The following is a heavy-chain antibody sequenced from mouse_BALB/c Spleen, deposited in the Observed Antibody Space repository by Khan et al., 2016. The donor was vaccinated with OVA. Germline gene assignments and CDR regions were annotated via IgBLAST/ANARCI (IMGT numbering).Heavy chain of an antibody. J-gene: IGHJ4*01. CDR1: GFSLTSYG. D-gene: IGHD2-4*01. Sequence: QVQLKQSGPGLVAPSQSLSITCTVSGFSLTSYGVHWVRQPPGKGLEWLVVIWSDGKTTYNSTLKSRLSISKDNSKSQVFLKMNSLQTDETAMYYCARSTHMITKEMDYWGQGTSVTVSS. V-gene: IGHV2-6*02. CDR2: IWSDGKT. CDR3: ARSTHMITKEMDY.